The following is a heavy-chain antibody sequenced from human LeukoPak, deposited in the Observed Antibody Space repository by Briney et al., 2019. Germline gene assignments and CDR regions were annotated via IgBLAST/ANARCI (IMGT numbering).Heavy chain of an antibody. CDR3: ARPGYSGSLEY. D-gene: IGHD1-26*01. V-gene: IGHV5-51*01. CDR2: IYPADSDT. CDR1: GYAFTTNW. J-gene: IGHJ4*02. Sequence: GESLKISCKGSGYAFTTNWIGWVRQMPGKGLEWMGIIYPADSDTRYSPSFQGQVTISADKSISTAYLQWNSLKASDTAMYYCARPGYSGSLEYWGQGTLVTVSS.